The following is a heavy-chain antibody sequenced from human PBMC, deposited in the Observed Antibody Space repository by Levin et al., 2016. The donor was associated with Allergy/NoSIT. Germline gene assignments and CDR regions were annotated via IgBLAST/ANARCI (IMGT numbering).Heavy chain of an antibody. V-gene: IGHV5-10-1*01. J-gene: IGHJ4*02. CDR3: ATYSSSSEGFDY. Sequence: VRQMPGKGLEWMGRIDPSDSYTNYSPSFQGHVTISADKSISTAYLQWSSLKASDTAMYYCATYSSSSEGFDYWGQGTLVTVSS. D-gene: IGHD6-6*01. CDR2: IDPSDSYT.